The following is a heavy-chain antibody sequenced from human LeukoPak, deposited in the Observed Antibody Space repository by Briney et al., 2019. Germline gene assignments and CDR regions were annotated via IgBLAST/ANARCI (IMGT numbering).Heavy chain of an antibody. J-gene: IGHJ6*04. CDR1: GATFNDYA. V-gene: IGHV1-69*10. CDR2: FIPILDTA. Sequence: SVKVSCKASGATFNDYALNWVRQAPGQGLEWMGVFIPILDTANSTQKFQDRVTITADISTNTAYMELSSLRSEDTAVYFCAGIPVFGVVLHQEPVWGKGTTVIVSS. CDR3: AGIPVFGVVLHQEPV. D-gene: IGHD3-3*01.